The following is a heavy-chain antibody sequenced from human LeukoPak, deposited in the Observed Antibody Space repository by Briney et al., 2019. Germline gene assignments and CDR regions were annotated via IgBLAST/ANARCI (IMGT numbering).Heavy chain of an antibody. CDR2: INGGGYGT. CDR1: GFTFHIYA. J-gene: IGHJ4*02. Sequence: PGGSLRLSCAASGFTFHIYAMNWVRQAPGKGLEWVSAINGGGYGTYYADSVRGRFTIYRDNSKNTLYLQMNSLRAEDTAVYYCAKNGFAASGSEVPGDHWGQGTLVTVSS. V-gene: IGHV3-23*01. CDR3: AKNGFAASGSEVPGDH. D-gene: IGHD2-21*01.